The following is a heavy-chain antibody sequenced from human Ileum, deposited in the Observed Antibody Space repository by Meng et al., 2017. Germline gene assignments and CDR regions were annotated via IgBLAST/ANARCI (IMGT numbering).Heavy chain of an antibody. CDR3: ARRTGEVDLLDY. CDR1: GGSISSSSLR. J-gene: IGHJ4*02. V-gene: IGHV4-39*01. D-gene: IGHD7-27*01. CDR2: ICYSGNT. Sequence: QLQLQESGPGLVKPSETLSQCCTVAGGSISSSSLRCDWIRQPPGKGLEWIGSICYSGNTYYNPSLKSRVSMSVDTSKKQISLKLNSVTAADTAVYYCARRTGEVDLLDYWGQGTLVTVSS.